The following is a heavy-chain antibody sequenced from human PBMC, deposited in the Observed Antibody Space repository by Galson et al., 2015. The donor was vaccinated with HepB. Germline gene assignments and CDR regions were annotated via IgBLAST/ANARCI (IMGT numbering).Heavy chain of an antibody. Sequence: SLRLSCAASGFTFSRYWMSWVRQTPGKGLEWVANIKQDGSEKYYVDSVKGRFTISRDNAKNSLYLQTNSLRAEDTAVYYCASGGADYDSSGYHDYWGQGTLVTVSS. CDR3: ASGGADYDSSGYHDY. CDR2: IKQDGSEK. V-gene: IGHV3-7*01. D-gene: IGHD3-22*01. J-gene: IGHJ4*02. CDR1: GFTFSRYW.